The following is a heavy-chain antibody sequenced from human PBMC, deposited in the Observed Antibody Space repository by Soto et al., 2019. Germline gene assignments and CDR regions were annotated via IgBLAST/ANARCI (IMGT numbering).Heavy chain of an antibody. J-gene: IGHJ3*02. D-gene: IGHD3-3*01. CDR3: ARASDYDFWSGYSGAFDI. CDR1: GFTFSSYA. V-gene: IGHV3-30-3*01. Sequence: QVQLVESGGGVVQPGRSLRLSCAASGFTFSSYAMHWVRQAPGKGLEWVAVISYDGSNKYYADSVKGRFTISRDNSKNTLYLQMNSLRAEGTAVYYCARASDYDFWSGYSGAFDIWGQGTMVTVSS. CDR2: ISYDGSNK.